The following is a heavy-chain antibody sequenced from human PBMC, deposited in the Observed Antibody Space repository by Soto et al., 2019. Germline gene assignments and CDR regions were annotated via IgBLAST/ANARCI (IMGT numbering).Heavy chain of an antibody. CDR1: GFTFSSYG. V-gene: IGHV3-30*03. J-gene: IGHJ5*02. CDR2: ISYDGSNK. CDR3: ARPIQYYFDTSAQSAWFDP. D-gene: IGHD3-22*01. Sequence: GGSLRLSCAASGFTFSSYGMHWVRQAPGKGLEWVAVISYDGSNKYYADSVKGRFTISRDNSKNTLYLQMNSLRAEDTAVYYCARPIQYYFDTSAQSAWFDPWGQGT.